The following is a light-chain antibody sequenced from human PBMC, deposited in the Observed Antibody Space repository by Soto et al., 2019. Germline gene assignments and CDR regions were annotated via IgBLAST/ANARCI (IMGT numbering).Light chain of an antibody. Sequence: QSALTQRASVSGSPGQSITISCTGTSSDVGAYNYVSWYQQHPGKAPKLMISEVSKRPSGVSNRFSGSKSGNTASLTISGLQDEDEAHYYCSSFTSSNTVVFGGGTKLTVL. CDR2: EVS. CDR3: SSFTSSNTVV. V-gene: IGLV2-14*01. J-gene: IGLJ2*01. CDR1: SSDVGAYNY.